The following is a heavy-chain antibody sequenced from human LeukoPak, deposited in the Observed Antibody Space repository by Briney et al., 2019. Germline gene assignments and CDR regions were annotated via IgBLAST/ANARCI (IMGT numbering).Heavy chain of an antibody. Sequence: PGGSLRLSCAASGFSFSSHGVNWFRQAPGKGLEWVSSISKSGTYIYYADSVRGRFTISRDNANNSLYLQMNSLRGEDTAMYYCARGSGTHFWGQGTRVTVSS. D-gene: IGHD3-10*01. CDR2: ISKSGTYI. CDR1: GFSFSSHG. J-gene: IGHJ4*02. CDR3: ARGSGTHF. V-gene: IGHV3-21*01.